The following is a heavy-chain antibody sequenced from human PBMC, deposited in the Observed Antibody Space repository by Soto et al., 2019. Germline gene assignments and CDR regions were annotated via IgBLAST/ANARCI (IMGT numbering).Heavy chain of an antibody. J-gene: IGHJ4*02. D-gene: IGHD4-17*01. CDR2: ISGSGGST. CDR1: GFTFSSYA. Sequence: GGSLRLSCAASGFTFSSYAMSWVRQAPGKGLEWVSAISGSGGSTYYADSLKGRFTISRDNSKNTLYLQMNSLRAEDTAVYYCAKGRSYGDILFDYWGQGTLVTVSS. V-gene: IGHV3-23*01. CDR3: AKGRSYGDILFDY.